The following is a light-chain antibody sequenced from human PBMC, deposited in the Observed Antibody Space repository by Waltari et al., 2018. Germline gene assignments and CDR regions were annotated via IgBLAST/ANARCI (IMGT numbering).Light chain of an antibody. CDR3: QQHGTLPAT. V-gene: IGKV3-20*01. CDR2: RAS. Sequence: EIVLTQSPGTASLSPGERVTLSCRASQSVGSSSLAWYQQKPGQAPRLVIYRASRRAAVIPVRFSVIGSGTDFSLTISRLVPEDFAVYYCQQHGTLPATFGQGTKVEIK. CDR1: QSVGSSS. J-gene: IGKJ1*01.